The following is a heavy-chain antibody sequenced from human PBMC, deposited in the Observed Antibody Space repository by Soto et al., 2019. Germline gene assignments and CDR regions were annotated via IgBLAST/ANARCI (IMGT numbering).Heavy chain of an antibody. Sequence: SVKVSCKASGGTFSSYAISWVRQAPGQGLEWMGGIIPIFGTANYAQKFQGRVTITADESTSTAYMELSSLRSEDTAVYYCAAIAARPGRFDPWGQGTLVTVSS. J-gene: IGHJ5*02. CDR3: AAIAARPGRFDP. CDR2: IIPIFGTA. D-gene: IGHD6-6*01. CDR1: GGTFSSYA. V-gene: IGHV1-69*13.